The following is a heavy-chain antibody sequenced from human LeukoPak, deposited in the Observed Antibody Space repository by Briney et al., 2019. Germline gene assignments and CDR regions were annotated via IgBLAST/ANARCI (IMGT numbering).Heavy chain of an antibody. J-gene: IGHJ4*02. V-gene: IGHV3-23*01. CDR3: AKDQARITIFGGEVY. D-gene: IGHD3-3*01. Sequence: GGSLRLSCAASGFTFSNYAMNWVRQAPGKGLEWVSGVCGGGGSTYYADSVKGRFTTSRDNSKNMLYLQMNSLRSEDTAVYYCAKDQARITIFGGEVYWGQGTLVTVSS. CDR2: VCGGGGST. CDR1: GFTFSNYA.